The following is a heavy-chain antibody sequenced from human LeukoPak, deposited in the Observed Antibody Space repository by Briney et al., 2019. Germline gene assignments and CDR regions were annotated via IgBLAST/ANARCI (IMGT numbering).Heavy chain of an antibody. Sequence: SETLSLTCTVSGGTFISYYWSWVRQPAGKGLEWMGRIYTSGSTNYNPSLKSRGTMSVDTSKNQFSLKVMSVTAEETAVYYCAGTGITWSYSKPHDYWGQATLVTVSS. J-gene: IGHJ4*02. V-gene: IGHV4-4*07. CDR1: GGTFISYY. D-gene: IGHD3-10*01. CDR2: IYTSGST. CDR3: AGTGITWSYSKPHDY.